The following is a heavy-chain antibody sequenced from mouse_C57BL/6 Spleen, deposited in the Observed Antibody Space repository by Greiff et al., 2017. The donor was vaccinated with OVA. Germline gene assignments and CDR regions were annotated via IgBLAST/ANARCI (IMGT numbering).Heavy chain of an antibody. CDR2: IYPGSGST. J-gene: IGHJ3*01. V-gene: IGHV1-55*01. CDR1: GYTFTRYW. Sequence: VQLQQSGAELVKPGASVKMSCKASGYTFTRYWITWVKQRPGQGLEWIGDIYPGSGSTKYNEKFKSKATLTVDTSYSTAYMQLSSLTSEDSAVYYCARNSWFAYWGQGTLVTVSA. CDR3: ARNSWFAY.